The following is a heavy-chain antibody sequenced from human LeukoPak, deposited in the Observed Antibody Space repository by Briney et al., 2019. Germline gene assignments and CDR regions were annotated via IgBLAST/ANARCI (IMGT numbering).Heavy chain of an antibody. J-gene: IGHJ4*02. CDR3: ARDRGYCSSTSCYGVIDS. CDR2: IYSGGST. D-gene: IGHD2-2*01. Sequence: GGSLTLSCAASGFTVSSNYMSWVRHAPGKGLEWGSDIYSGGSTYYADSVKGRFTISRDNPKNTLYLQMNSLRAEDTAVYYCARDRGYCSSTSCYGVIDSWGQGTLFTVSS. V-gene: IGHV3-66*01. CDR1: GFTVSSNY.